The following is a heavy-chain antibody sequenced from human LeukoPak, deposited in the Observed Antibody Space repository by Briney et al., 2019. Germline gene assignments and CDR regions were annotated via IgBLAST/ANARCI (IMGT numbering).Heavy chain of an antibody. V-gene: IGHV4-31*03. CDR2: IYYSGST. J-gene: IGHJ6*02. CDR1: GGSISSGGYY. D-gene: IGHD2-2*01. Sequence: TLSLTCTVSGGSISSGGYYWSWIRQHPGKGLEWIGYIYYSGSTYYNPSLKSRVTISVDTSKNQFSLKLSSVTAADTAVYYCARGRVVVPVNYYYGMDVWGQGTTVTVSS. CDR3: ARGRVVVPVNYYYGMDV.